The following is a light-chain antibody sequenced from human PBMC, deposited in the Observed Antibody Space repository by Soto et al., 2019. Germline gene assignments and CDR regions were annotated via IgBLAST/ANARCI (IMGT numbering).Light chain of an antibody. CDR1: ISDVVVYNY. CDR2: NFT. J-gene: IGLJ1*01. V-gene: IGLV2-8*01. CDR3: GQYAVSKHLTL. Sequence: QSVLTQPPSASGSPGQSFTISFTVTISDVVVYNYVSFYQQHPFKAPKLMIYNFTKLPSLFPYRFSVSKSGNTSSLTVFVLRAEDVVDYCCGQYAVSKHLTLLGTEPKVTV.